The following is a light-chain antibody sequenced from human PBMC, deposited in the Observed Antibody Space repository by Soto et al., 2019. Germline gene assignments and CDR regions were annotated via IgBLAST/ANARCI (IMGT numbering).Light chain of an antibody. CDR1: KSDVGNYNF. CDR2: EVS. V-gene: IGLV2-14*03. J-gene: IGLJ3*02. CDR3: SSHTTSSTVL. Sequence: QSALTQPASVSGSPGQSITISCTGTKSDVGNYNFVSWYQQHPGKAPKLIIYEVSNRPSGVSNRFSGSKSGNTASLTISGLQTEDEAEYYCSSHTTSSTVLFGGGTKVTVL.